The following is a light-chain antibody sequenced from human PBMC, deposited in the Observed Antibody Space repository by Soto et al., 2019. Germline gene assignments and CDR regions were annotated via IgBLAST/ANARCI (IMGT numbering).Light chain of an antibody. V-gene: IGKV3-15*01. Sequence: EIVMTQSPATLSVSPGERATLSCRASQSISNNLTWYQQKPGQTPRLLIYGASTRATGIPTRFSGSGSGTEFTLTVSSLQSEDCAVYYCQQYNNWPRTFGQGAKVDI. CDR1: QSISNN. CDR3: QQYNNWPRT. CDR2: GAS. J-gene: IGKJ1*01.